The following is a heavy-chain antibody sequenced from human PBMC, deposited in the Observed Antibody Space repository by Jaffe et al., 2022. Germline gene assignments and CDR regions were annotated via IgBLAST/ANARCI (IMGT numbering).Heavy chain of an antibody. J-gene: IGHJ4*02. CDR2: IYHSGST. V-gene: IGHV4-38-2*02. CDR1: GYSISSGYY. Sequence: QVQLQESGPGLVKPSETLSLTCAVSGYSISSGYYWGWIRQPPGKGLEWIGSIYHSGSTYYNPSLKSRVTISVDTSKNQFSLKLSSVTAADTAVYYCARDDYGDYVSENYWGQGTLVTVSS. D-gene: IGHD4-17*01. CDR3: ARDDYGDYVSENY.